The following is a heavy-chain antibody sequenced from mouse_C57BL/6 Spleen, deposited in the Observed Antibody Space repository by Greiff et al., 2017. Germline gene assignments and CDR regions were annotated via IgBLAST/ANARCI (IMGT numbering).Heavy chain of an antibody. CDR2: ISDGGSYT. CDR1: GFTFSSYA. J-gene: IGHJ2*01. CDR3: ARDSLYYFDY. V-gene: IGHV5-4*01. Sequence: EVKLMESGGGLVKPGGSLKLSCAASGFTFSSYAMSWVRQTPEKRLEWVATISDGGSYTYYPDNVKGRFTISRDNAKNNLYLQMSHLKSEDTAMYYCARDSLYYFDYWGKGTTLTVSS.